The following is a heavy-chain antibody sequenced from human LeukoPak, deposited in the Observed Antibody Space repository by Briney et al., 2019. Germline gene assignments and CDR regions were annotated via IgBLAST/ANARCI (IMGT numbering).Heavy chain of an antibody. V-gene: IGHV4-4*02. D-gene: IGHD6-19*01. CDR2: IHHEGST. Sequence: PSGTLSLTCGVSGGSISSSIRWSWVRQPPGKGLEWIGEIHHEGSTKYSPSLKSRVTISVDKSKNQFSLKLNSMTAADTAVYYCTAQGGWYIDYWGQGTLATVSS. J-gene: IGHJ4*02. CDR3: TAQGGWYIDY. CDR1: GGSISSSIR.